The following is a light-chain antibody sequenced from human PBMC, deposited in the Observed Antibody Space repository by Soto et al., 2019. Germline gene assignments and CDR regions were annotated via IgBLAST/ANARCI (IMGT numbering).Light chain of an antibody. CDR1: SSNIGAGYD. CDR2: GDS. Sequence: QLVLTQPHSVSGAPGQRVTISCTGSSSNIGAGYDVHWYQQLPGTAPKVLIYGDSNRPSGVPDRFSGSKSGTSTSLAITGLQPEDEADYYCQSYDSSLSGSVFGGGTKVTVL. J-gene: IGLJ2*01. V-gene: IGLV1-40*01. CDR3: QSYDSSLSGSV.